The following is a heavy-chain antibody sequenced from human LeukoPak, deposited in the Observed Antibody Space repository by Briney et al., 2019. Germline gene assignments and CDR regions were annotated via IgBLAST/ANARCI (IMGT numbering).Heavy chain of an antibody. V-gene: IGHV4-59*01. CDR1: GGSISNYY. D-gene: IGHD6-6*01. CDR3: ARAGQFISARPISFEY. CDR2: IYYSGST. Sequence: SETLSLTCTVSGGSISNYYWNWIRQPPGKGLEWIGYIYYSGSTNSNPSLKSRVTISVDTSKNQFSLKLSSVTAADTAVYYCARAGQFISARPISFEYWGQGTLVTVSS. J-gene: IGHJ4*02.